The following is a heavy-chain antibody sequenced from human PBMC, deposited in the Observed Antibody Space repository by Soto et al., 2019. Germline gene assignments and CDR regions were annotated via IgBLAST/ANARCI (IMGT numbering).Heavy chain of an antibody. D-gene: IGHD2-15*01. V-gene: IGHV1-58*01. J-gene: IGHJ4*02. Sequence: SVKVSCKASGFTFTSSAVQWVRQARGQRLEWIGWIVVGSGNTNYAQKFQERVTITRDMSTSTAYMELSSLRSEDTAVYYCAASGSRWLLRFGYWGQGTLVTSPQ. CDR2: IVVGSGNT. CDR1: GFTFTSSA. CDR3: AASGSRWLLRFGY.